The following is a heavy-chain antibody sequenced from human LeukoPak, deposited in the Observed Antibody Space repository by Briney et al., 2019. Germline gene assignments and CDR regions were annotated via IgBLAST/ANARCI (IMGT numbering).Heavy chain of an antibody. CDR3: VRDHDWAFDY. CDR1: GFTLRDFS. CDR2: ISPRSDII. D-gene: IGHD3-9*01. V-gene: IGHV3-48*01. Sequence: GGSLRLSCTASGFTLRDFSTNWVRQAPGKGLELVSHISPRSDIISYADSVKGRFTISRDNAKNSLYLQMNSLRGEDMAVYYCVRDHDWAFDYWGQGTLVPVSS. J-gene: IGHJ4*02.